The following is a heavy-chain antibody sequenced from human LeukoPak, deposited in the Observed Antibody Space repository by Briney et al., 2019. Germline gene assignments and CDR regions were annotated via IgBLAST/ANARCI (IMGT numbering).Heavy chain of an antibody. CDR1: GGSISSYY. CDR3: ARAGSYYDSSGYYRSGLGLFDY. D-gene: IGHD3-22*01. V-gene: IGHV4-59*01. J-gene: IGHJ4*02. CDR2: IYYSGST. Sequence: PSETLSLTCTVSGGSISSYYWSWIRQPPGKGLEWIGYIYYSGSTNYNPSLKSRVTISVDTSKNQFSLKLSSVTAADTAVYYCARAGSYYDSSGYYRSGLGLFDYWGQGTLVTVSS.